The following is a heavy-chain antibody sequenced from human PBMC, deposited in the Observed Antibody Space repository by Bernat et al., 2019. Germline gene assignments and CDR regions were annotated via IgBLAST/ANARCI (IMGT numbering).Heavy chain of an antibody. J-gene: IGHJ6*02. Sequence: EVQLVETGGGLIQPGGSLRLSCAASGLTVSSNDMTWVRQAPGKGLEWVSVIHKGGRTYYADSVKGRFTISRDNSKNTLYVEMNSLRAGDGAVYYCARLYYYQMDVWGQGTTVTVSS. V-gene: IGHV3-53*05. CDR1: GLTVSSND. CDR3: ARLYYYQMDV. CDR2: IHKGGRT.